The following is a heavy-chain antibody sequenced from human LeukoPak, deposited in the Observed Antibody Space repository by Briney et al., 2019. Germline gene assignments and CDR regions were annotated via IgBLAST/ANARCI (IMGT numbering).Heavy chain of an antibody. Sequence: RASVKVSCKVSGYTLTELSMHWVRQAPGKGLEWMGGFDPEDGETIYAQKFQGRVTMTEDTPTDTAYMELSSLRSEDTAVYYCATDGKVGIAAAGTGLYYGMDVWGKGTTVTVSS. V-gene: IGHV1-24*01. CDR3: ATDGKVGIAAAGTGLYYGMDV. CDR1: GYTLTELS. CDR2: FDPEDGET. D-gene: IGHD6-13*01. J-gene: IGHJ6*04.